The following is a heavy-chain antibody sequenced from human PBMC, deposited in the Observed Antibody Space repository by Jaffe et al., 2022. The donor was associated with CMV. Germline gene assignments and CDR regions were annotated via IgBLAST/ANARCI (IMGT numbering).Heavy chain of an antibody. V-gene: IGHV3-64D*06. Sequence: AQLVESGGGLVQPGGSLRLSCSASGFSFSSYALDWVRQAPGKGLEYVSGITSDGGSTYYADSVRGRFIISRDNSKNTLYLQMSSLRPEDTSVYYCVAVRYFDWSSIPFWGQGTLVTVSS. CDR3: VAVRYFDWSSIPF. CDR2: ITSDGGST. CDR1: GFSFSSYA. D-gene: IGHD3-9*01. J-gene: IGHJ4*02.